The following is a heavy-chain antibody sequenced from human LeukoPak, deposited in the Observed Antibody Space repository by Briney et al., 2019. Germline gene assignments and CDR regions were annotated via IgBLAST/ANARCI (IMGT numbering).Heavy chain of an antibody. V-gene: IGHV4-4*07. CDR3: ARDSPGMASAGTD. J-gene: IGHJ4*02. D-gene: IGHD6-13*01. CDR2: VYTRGSD. CDR1: GGSISSYY. Sequence: SETLSLTCTVSGGSISSYYWSWLRQPAGKGLEWIGRVYTRGSDSYNPSLKSRATMSLDTSKNQFSLKLSSVTAADTAVYYCARDSPGMASAGTDWGQGTLVTVSS.